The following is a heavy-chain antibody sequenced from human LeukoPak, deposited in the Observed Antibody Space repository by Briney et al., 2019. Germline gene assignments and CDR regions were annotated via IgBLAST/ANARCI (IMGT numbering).Heavy chain of an antibody. J-gene: IGHJ4*02. D-gene: IGHD1-26*01. V-gene: IGHV1-69*04. Sequence: SVKVSCKASGGTFSSYAISWVRQAPGQGLEWMGRIIPIFGIANYAQKFQGRVTITADKPTSTAYMELSSLRSEDTAVYYCARERGYSGSYCFDYWGQGTLVTVSS. CDR2: IIPIFGIA. CDR1: GGTFSSYA. CDR3: ARERGYSGSYCFDY.